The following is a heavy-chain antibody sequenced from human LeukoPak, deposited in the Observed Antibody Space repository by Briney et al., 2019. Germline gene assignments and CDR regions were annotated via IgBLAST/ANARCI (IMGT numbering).Heavy chain of an antibody. Sequence: GGSLRLSCAASGFTFDDYAMHWVRQAPGKGLEWVSLISGDGGSTYYADSVKGRFTISRDNSKNSLHLQMNSLRTEDTALYYCAKGDYDFWSGYYSRVDYWGQGTLVTVSS. CDR1: GFTFDDYA. V-gene: IGHV3-43*02. CDR2: ISGDGGST. J-gene: IGHJ4*02. CDR3: AKGDYDFWSGYYSRVDY. D-gene: IGHD3-3*01.